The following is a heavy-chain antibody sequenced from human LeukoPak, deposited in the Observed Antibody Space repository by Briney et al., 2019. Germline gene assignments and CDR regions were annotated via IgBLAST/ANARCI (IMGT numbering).Heavy chain of an antibody. CDR1: GGSISNYY. V-gene: IGHV4-59*08. J-gene: IGHJ5*02. CDR3: ARHRDWFDP. CDR2: IYSTGST. Sequence: SETLSLTCTVSGGSISNYYWSWLRQPPGKGLEWIGHIYSTGSTTYSPSLKSRVIMSADTSKNQFSLKLSSVTAADTAVYYCARHRDWFDPWGQGTLVTVSS.